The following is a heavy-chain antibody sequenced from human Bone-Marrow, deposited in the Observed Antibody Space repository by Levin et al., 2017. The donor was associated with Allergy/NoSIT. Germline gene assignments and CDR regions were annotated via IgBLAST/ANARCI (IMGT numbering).Heavy chain of an antibody. CDR3: AKDTSGSAITPFYFDF. Sequence: SLKISCAASGFTFDDYAMHWVRQVPGKGLEWVSGISWNSGKTGYADSVKGRFTISRDNAKNSLYLQMTSLRAEDTALYYCAKDTSGSAITPFYFDFWGQGTLVTVSS. CDR1: GFTFDDYA. V-gene: IGHV3-9*01. D-gene: IGHD1-26*01. J-gene: IGHJ4*02. CDR2: ISWNSGKT.